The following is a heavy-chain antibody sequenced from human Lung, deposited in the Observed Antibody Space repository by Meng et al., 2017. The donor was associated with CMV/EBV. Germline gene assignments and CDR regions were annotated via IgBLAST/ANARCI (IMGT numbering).Heavy chain of an antibody. Sequence: QGRLREAGPDLVKPSGTLSLPCAVAGDSITNHNWWAWVRQPPGKGLEWIGEIPHRGSSAYNPSLKSRVSMSIDKSKNQFSLKLTSVTAADTAVYHCLRRSGGSVWGQGTLVTVFS. CDR3: LRRSGGSV. V-gene: IGHV4-4*02. J-gene: IGHJ1*01. CDR1: GDSITNHNW. D-gene: IGHD3-10*01. CDR2: IPHRGSS.